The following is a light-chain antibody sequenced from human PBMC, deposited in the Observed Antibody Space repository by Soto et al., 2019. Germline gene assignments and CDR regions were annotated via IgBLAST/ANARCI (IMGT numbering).Light chain of an antibody. CDR2: EVS. CDR3: GSYTTINTLVV. J-gene: IGLJ2*01. CDR1: SSDVGGYNY. V-gene: IGLV2-14*01. Sequence: QSALTQPASVSGSPGQSITISCTGTSSDVGGYNYVSWYQQHPGKAPKLMIYEVSNRPSGVSNRFSGSKSGNTASLTISGLQAEDEADYYCGSYTTINTLVVFGGGTQLTVL.